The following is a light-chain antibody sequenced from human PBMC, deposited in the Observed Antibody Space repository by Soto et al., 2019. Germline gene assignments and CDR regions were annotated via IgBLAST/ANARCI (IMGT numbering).Light chain of an antibody. CDR2: NVF. Sequence: QSALTQPRSVSGSPGQSVTISCTGTGSDVGAYNYVSWYQQYPGKVPKLIVYNVFKRPSGVPDRFSGSKSGNTASLTISGLQADDEADYCCCSYAGDASVFGGGTKLTVL. V-gene: IGLV2-11*01. CDR3: CSYAGDASV. J-gene: IGLJ3*02. CDR1: GSDVGAYNY.